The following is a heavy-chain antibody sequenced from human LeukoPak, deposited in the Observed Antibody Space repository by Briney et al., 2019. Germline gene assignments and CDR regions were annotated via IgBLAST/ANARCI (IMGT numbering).Heavy chain of an antibody. CDR3: AGAGIPAAISSSRYWLDP. CDR1: GYSFISYY. J-gene: IGHJ5*02. CDR2: INPSGGST. D-gene: IGHD2-2*01. V-gene: IGHV1-46*01. Sequence: GASVKVSCKASGYSFISYYIHWVRQAPGQGLEWMGIINPSGGSTSYAQKFQGRVSLTRDTSTSTIYMELSSLRSEDTAVYYCAGAGIPAAISSSRYWLDPWGQGTLVTVSS.